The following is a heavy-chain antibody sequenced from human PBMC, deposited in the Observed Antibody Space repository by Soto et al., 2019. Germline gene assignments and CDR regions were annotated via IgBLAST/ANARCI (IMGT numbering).Heavy chain of an antibody. D-gene: IGHD2-15*01. Sequence: SGPTLVNPTQTLTLTCSFSGFSLSTSGVGVGWIRQPPGKALEWLTVVYWDDDKRYSPSLKSRLTITKDTSKNQVVLTMTNMDPVDTGTYYCARRIRSGPRHYFDYWGQGKLVTVS. CDR3: ARRIRSGPRHYFDY. V-gene: IGHV2-5*02. J-gene: IGHJ4*02. CDR1: GFSLSTSGVG. CDR2: VYWDDDK.